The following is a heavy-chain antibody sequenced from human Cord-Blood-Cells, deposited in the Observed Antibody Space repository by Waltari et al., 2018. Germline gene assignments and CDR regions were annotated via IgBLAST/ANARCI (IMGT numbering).Heavy chain of an antibody. V-gene: IGHV3-23*01. D-gene: IGHD5-12*01. CDR2: ISGSGGST. Sequence: EVQLLESGGGLVQPVGSLRLSCAASGFTFSSYAMSWVRQAPGKGLEWVSAISGSGGSTYYADSVKGRFTISRDNSKNTLYLQMNSLRAEDTAVYYCARGGGLATIIDYWGQGTLVTVSS. CDR1: GFTFSSYA. J-gene: IGHJ4*02. CDR3: ARGGGLATIIDY.